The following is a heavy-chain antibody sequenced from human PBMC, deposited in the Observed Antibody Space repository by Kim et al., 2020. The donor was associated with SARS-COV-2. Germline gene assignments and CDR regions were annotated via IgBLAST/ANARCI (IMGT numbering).Heavy chain of an antibody. CDR2: IIPIFGTA. J-gene: IGHJ4*02. CDR1: GGTFSSYA. V-gene: IGHV1-69*13. D-gene: IGHD3-10*01. Sequence: SVKVSCKASGGTFSSYAISWVRQAPGQGLEWMGGIIPIFGTANYAQKFQGRVTITADESTSTAYMELSSLRSEDTAVYYCARFGGGVRGALSGLGYWGQGTLVTVSS. CDR3: ARFGGGVRGALSGLGY.